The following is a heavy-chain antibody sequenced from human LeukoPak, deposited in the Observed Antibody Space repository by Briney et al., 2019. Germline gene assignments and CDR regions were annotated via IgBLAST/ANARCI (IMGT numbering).Heavy chain of an antibody. CDR2: ISPSGGST. Sequence: ASVKVSCKASGYTFTGYYMHWVPQAPGQGLEWMGIISPSGGSTSNAQKFQGRVTMTRDTSTSTVYMELSSLRSEDTAVYYCARDFLSGRNYFDYWGQGTLVTVSS. D-gene: IGHD1-26*01. J-gene: IGHJ4*02. CDR3: ARDFLSGRNYFDY. V-gene: IGHV1-46*01. CDR1: GYTFTGYY.